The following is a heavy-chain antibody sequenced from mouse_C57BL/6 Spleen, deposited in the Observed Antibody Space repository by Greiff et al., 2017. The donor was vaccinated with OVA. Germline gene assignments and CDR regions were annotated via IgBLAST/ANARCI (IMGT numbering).Heavy chain of an antibody. Sequence: QVQLQQPGAELVKPGASVKMSCKASGYTFTSYWITWVKQRPGQGLEWIGDIYPGSGSTNYNEKFKSKATLTVDTSCSTAYMQLSSLTSEDSAVYYCARTTMVTTVDYWGQGTTLTVSS. D-gene: IGHD2-2*01. V-gene: IGHV1-55*01. J-gene: IGHJ2*01. CDR2: IYPGSGST. CDR3: ARTTMVTTVDY. CDR1: GYTFTSYW.